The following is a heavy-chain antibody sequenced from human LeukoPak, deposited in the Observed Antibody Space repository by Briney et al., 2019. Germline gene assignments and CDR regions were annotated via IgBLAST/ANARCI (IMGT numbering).Heavy chain of an antibody. V-gene: IGHV3-30*18. D-gene: IGHD6-6*01. CDR1: GFTFSSYG. CDR2: ISYDGSNK. J-gene: IGHJ4*02. Sequence: PGGSLRLSCAASGFTFSSYGMHWVRQAPGKGLEWVAVISYDGSNKYYADSVKGRFTISRDNSKNTLYLQMNSLRAEDTAVYYCAKDGEQLTYYFDYWGQGTLVTVSS. CDR3: AKDGEQLTYYFDY.